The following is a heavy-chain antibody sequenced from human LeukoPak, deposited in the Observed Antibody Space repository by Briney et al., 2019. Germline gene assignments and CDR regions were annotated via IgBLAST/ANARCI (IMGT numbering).Heavy chain of an antibody. V-gene: IGHV3-74*01. CDR2: INIVGSST. CDR3: ARPREVVPAAISAYYYMDV. D-gene: IGHD2-2*02. Sequence: PGGSLRLPCAASGFTFSNYWMHWVRQAPGKGLVGVSRINIVGSSTSYADSVKGRFSISRDNAKNTLYLQMNSLRAEDTAVYYYARPREVVPAAISAYYYMDVWGKGTTVTVSS. CDR1: GFTFSNYW. J-gene: IGHJ6*03.